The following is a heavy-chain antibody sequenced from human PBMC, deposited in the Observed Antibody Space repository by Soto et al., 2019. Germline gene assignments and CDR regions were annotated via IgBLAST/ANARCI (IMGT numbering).Heavy chain of an antibody. D-gene: IGHD6-19*01. CDR2: IGTAGDT. J-gene: IGHJ6*02. CDR3: ARDLGTAVAGYAMDV. CDR1: GFTFSSYD. V-gene: IGHV3-13*01. Sequence: GSLRLSCAASGFTFSSYDMHWVRQATGKGLEWVSAIGTAGDTYYPGSVKGRFTISRENAKNSLYLQMNSLRAGDTAVYYCARDLGTAVAGYAMDVWGQGTTVTVSS.